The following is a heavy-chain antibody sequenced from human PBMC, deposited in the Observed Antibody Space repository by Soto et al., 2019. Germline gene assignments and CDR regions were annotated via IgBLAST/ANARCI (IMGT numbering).Heavy chain of an antibody. J-gene: IGHJ3*01. CDR2: IFRGGNT. V-gene: IGHV4-38-2*01. D-gene: IGHD2-15*01. CDR3: ARARWYDAFDV. CDR1: GFFISSGNY. Sequence: SETLSLTCAVSGFFISSGNYWGWIRKPPGKGLEWIGSIFRGGNTYYNPSLKSRVTISVDMSKNQFSLKLNSVTAADTAVYYCARARWYDAFDVWGQGTVVTVS.